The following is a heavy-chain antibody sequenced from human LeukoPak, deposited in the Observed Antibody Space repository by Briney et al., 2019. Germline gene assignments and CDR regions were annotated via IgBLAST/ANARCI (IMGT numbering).Heavy chain of an antibody. CDR2: IYYSGST. J-gene: IGHJ5*02. D-gene: IGHD6-13*01. V-gene: IGHV4-59*01. CDR1: GGSISSYY. CDR3: AREVAAAGTPYNWLDP. Sequence: SETLSLTCTVSGGSISSYYWSWIRQPPGKGLEWIGYIYYSGSTNYNPSLKSRVTISVDTSKNQFSLKLSSVTAADTAVYYCAREVAAAGTPYNWLDPWGQGTLVTVPS.